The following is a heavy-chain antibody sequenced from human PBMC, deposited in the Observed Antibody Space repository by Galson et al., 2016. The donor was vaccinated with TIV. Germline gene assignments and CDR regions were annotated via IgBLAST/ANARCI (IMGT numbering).Heavy chain of an antibody. V-gene: IGHV4-59*12. D-gene: IGHD6-13*01. Sequence: LSLTCSLSGGSISTYYWNWIRQPPGKGLEWLGYVFYSGSTSYNPSLKGRATISVDTSKNQFSLNLKSVTDADTAIYYCAREEAEAGMGFDAFDIWGLGTMVTVSS. CDR1: GGSISTYY. CDR3: AREEAEAGMGFDAFDI. J-gene: IGHJ3*02. CDR2: VFYSGST.